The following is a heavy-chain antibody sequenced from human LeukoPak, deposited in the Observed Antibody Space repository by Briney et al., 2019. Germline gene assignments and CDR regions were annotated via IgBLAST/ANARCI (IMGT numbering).Heavy chain of an antibody. D-gene: IGHD6-19*01. Sequence: ASVKVSCKASGYTFTGYYMHWVRQATGQGLEWMGWINPNSGGTNYAQKFQGRVTMTRDTSISTAYMELSRLRSDDTAVYYCARDLTSAVAGFDYWGQGTLVTVSS. CDR2: INPNSGGT. CDR3: ARDLTSAVAGFDY. CDR1: GYTFTGYY. V-gene: IGHV1-2*02. J-gene: IGHJ4*02.